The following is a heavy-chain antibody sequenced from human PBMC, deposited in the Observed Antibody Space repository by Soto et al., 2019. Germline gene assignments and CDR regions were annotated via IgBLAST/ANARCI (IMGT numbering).Heavy chain of an antibody. V-gene: IGHV1-18*01. D-gene: IGHD3-16*01. CDR3: ARDWFGVDY. J-gene: IGHJ4*02. CDR2: ISAYNGNT. CDR1: GYTFTSYG. Sequence: QVQXXXSXAXVXXPGXXVKVSCKASGYTFTSYGISWVRQAPGQGLEWMGWISAYNGNTNYAQKLQGRVTMTTDTSTSTAYMELRSLRSDDTAVYYCARDWFGVDYWGQGTLVTVSS.